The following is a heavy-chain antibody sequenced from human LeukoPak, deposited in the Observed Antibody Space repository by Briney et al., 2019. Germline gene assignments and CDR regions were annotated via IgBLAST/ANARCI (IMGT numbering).Heavy chain of an antibody. V-gene: IGHV1-2*02. CDR3: ARAGVEATATFDY. J-gene: IGHJ4*02. D-gene: IGHD1-26*01. CDR2: INPNSGAT. CDR1: GYTFISYY. Sequence: ASLKVSCKASGYTFISYYIRWVRQPPGQGLEWLGWINPNSGATNYPKKFQGRVTMTRDTSISTGYIELRSLRSDDTAVYFCARAGVEATATFDYWGQGTLVTVSS.